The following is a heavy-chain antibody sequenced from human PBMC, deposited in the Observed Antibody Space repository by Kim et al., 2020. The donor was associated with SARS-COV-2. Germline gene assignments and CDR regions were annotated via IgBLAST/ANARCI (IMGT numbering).Heavy chain of an antibody. CDR2: IWYDGSNK. D-gene: IGHD1-1*01. J-gene: IGHJ4*02. CDR1: GFTFSSYA. Sequence: GGSLRLSCAASGFTFSSYAMHWVRQAPGKGLEWVAVIWYDGSNKYYADSVKGRFTISRDNSKNTLYLQTNSLRAEDTAVYYCAKSSPRGPRRWIDYWGQGTLVTVSS. V-gene: IGHV3-33*06. CDR3: AKSSPRGPRRWIDY.